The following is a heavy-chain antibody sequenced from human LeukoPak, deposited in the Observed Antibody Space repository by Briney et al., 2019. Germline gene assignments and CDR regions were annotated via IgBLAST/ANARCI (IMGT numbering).Heavy chain of an antibody. CDR3: ARQGGGYYDFFDS. J-gene: IGHJ4*02. CDR2: IYTSGST. D-gene: IGHD3-22*01. V-gene: IGHV4-59*08. Sequence: PSETLSLTCAVSGASISGYYWTWIRQPLGKGLEWIGYIYTSGSTNYNPSLKSRVTISLDTSKNQFSLKLTSVTAADTAVYFCARQGGGYYDFFDSWGRELWSPSPQ. CDR1: GASISGYY.